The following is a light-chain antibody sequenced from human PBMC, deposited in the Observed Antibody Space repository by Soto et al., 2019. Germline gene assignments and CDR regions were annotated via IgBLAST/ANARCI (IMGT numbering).Light chain of an antibody. Sequence: IVLTQSPDTLSLSPGERATLSCRASQSVSATHLAWYQQKPGQAPRLLLYVASTRATGIPDRFSGRGSGTDFTLTISRVEPEDFAVCYCKHYGSSPLTFGGGTKVEIK. CDR1: QSVSATH. CDR3: KHYGSSPLT. CDR2: VAS. J-gene: IGKJ4*01. V-gene: IGKV3-20*01.